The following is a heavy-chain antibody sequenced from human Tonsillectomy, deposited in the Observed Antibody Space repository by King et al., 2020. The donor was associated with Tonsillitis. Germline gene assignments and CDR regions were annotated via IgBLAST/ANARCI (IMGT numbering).Heavy chain of an antibody. V-gene: IGHV1-69*01. CDR3: AREKGETIVKVPAATIEYNHYYYIDV. CDR2: IIPIFGTV. J-gene: IGHJ6*03. CDR1: GGTFSSYA. D-gene: IGHD2-2*01. Sequence: QLVQSGAEVKKPGSSVKVSCKASGGTFSSYAISWVRPAPGQGLEWMGGIIPIFGTVNYAQKFQGRVTITADESTSTAYMELGSLRSEDTAVYYCAREKGETIVKVPAATIEYNHYYYIDVWGKGTTVTVSS.